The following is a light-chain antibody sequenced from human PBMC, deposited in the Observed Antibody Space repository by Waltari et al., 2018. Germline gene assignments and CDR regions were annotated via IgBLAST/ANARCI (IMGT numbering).Light chain of an antibody. CDR2: AAS. J-gene: IGKJ2*01. CDR3: QQGYNSPPT. V-gene: IGKV1-39*01. Sequence: DIQLTQSPSPLSASVGNRVTVHCRASQHVGTYLNWYQQQPGQAPKLLIYAASSLNTGVPSRFSGSGSGTEFSLTISSLQPEDFATYYCQQGYNSPPTFGQGTKLESK. CDR1: QHVGTY.